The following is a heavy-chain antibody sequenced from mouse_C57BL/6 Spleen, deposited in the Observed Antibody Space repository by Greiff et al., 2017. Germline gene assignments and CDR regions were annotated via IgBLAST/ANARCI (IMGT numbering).Heavy chain of an antibody. Sequence: VQLQQPGAELVRPGSSVKLSCKASGYTFTSYWMHWVKQRPIQGLEWIGNIDPSDSETHYNQKFKDKATVTVDKSSSTAYMQLSRLTSEDSAVYYCARNYGSSFDYWGQGTTLTVSS. CDR3: ARNYGSSFDY. V-gene: IGHV1-52*01. CDR2: IDPSDSET. D-gene: IGHD1-1*01. J-gene: IGHJ2*01. CDR1: GYTFTSYW.